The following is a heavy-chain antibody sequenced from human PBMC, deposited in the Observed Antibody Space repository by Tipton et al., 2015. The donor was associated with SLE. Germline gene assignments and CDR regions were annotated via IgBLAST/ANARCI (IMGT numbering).Heavy chain of an antibody. V-gene: IGHV4-34*01. CDR1: GGTFSGYH. D-gene: IGHD6-13*01. Sequence: TLSLTCSVSGGTFSGYHWTWIRQPPGKGLEWIGESSHRGGTNYSPSLKSRVTMSVDTSKNQFSLNLSSVTAADTAVYYCARGSSSWSIFDFWGQGTLVAVSS. CDR2: SSHRGGT. J-gene: IGHJ4*02. CDR3: ARGSSSWSIFDF.